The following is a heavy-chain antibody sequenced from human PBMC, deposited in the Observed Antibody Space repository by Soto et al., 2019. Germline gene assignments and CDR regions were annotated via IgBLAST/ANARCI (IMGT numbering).Heavy chain of an antibody. CDR2: IDHSGST. D-gene: IGHD4-17*01. J-gene: IGHJ6*02. CDR1: GYSISSVYY. V-gene: IGHV4-38-2*02. CDR3: ARENGDQDRYCYYGMDX. Sequence: PSETLSLTCAVSGYSISSVYYWGWIWQPPGKGLEWIGSIDHSGSTYYNASLKSRVTISVDTSKNQFSLKLSSVTAADTAVYYCARENGDQDRYCYYGMDXWGHGTTVTVS.